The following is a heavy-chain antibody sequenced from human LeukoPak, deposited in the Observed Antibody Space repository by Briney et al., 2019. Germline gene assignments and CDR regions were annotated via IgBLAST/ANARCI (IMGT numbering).Heavy chain of an antibody. J-gene: IGHJ6*03. D-gene: IGHD2-2*01. Sequence: GASVKVSCKASGYTFTGYYMHWVRQAPGQGLEWMGWISAYNGNTNYAQKLQGRVTMTTDTSTSAAYMELRSLRSDDTAVYYCARFQSSVPAAIAHEDYYYYYYMDVWGKGTTVTISS. CDR1: GYTFTGYY. CDR2: ISAYNGNT. CDR3: ARFQSSVPAAIAHEDYYYYYYMDV. V-gene: IGHV1-18*04.